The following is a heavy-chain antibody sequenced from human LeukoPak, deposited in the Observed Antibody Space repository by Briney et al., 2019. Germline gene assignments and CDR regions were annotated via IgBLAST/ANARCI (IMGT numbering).Heavy chain of an antibody. CDR3: ARGGSYTRWFDP. D-gene: IGHD1-26*01. Sequence: SETLSLPCTVSGDPISSSSYYWGWIRQPPGKGLEWYGSIYYSGSTYYAPSLKGRFTISVDTSNNPFSLKLTSVTAADTAVYYCARGGSYTRWFDPGGQGTLATVS. V-gene: IGHV4-39*01. CDR2: IYYSGST. J-gene: IGHJ5*02. CDR1: GDPISSSSYY.